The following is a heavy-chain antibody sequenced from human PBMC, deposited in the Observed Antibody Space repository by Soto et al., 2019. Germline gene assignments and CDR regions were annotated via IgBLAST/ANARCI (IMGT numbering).Heavy chain of an antibody. J-gene: IGHJ4*02. D-gene: IGHD3-10*01. Sequence: EVQLLESGGGFIQPGGSLGLSCAASGFTFSNSVMAWVRQAPGKGLEWVSAISATGTISFYGDSVKGRFTVSRDNSKDTLYLHMGRLRADDTALYYCAKMAWLGDPPGGDFWGQGTLVTVSS. CDR1: GFTFSNSV. V-gene: IGHV3-23*01. CDR3: AKMAWLGDPPGGDF. CDR2: ISATGTIS.